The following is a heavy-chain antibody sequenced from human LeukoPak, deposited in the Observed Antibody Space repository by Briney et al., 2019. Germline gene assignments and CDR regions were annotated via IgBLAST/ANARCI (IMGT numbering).Heavy chain of an antibody. CDR1: GYTFADYS. V-gene: IGHV5-51*01. J-gene: IGHJ4*02. CDR3: ARQYSETSPELNN. CDR2: IYPGDSNV. D-gene: IGHD5-12*01. Sequence: GEPLKISCQGSGYTFADYSIAWVRQIPGKGLEWMGIIYPGDSNVRHSPSFQGQVVISVDRSIDTAFLQWASLKASDTAMYYCARQYSETSPELNNWGQGTLITVSP.